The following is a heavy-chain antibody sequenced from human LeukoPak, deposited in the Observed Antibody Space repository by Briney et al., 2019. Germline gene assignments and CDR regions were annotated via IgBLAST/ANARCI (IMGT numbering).Heavy chain of an antibody. CDR3: ARGCSGGSRYERVPMRFDP. V-gene: IGHV3-21*01. D-gene: IGHD2-15*01. CDR2: ISSSSSYI. CDR1: GFTFSSYS. J-gene: IGHJ5*02. Sequence: PGGSLRLSCAASGFTFSSYSMNWVRQAPGKGLEWVSSISSSSSYIYYADSVKGRFTISRDNAKNSLYLQMNSLRAEDTAVYYCARGCSGGSRYERVPMRFDPWGQGTLVTVSS.